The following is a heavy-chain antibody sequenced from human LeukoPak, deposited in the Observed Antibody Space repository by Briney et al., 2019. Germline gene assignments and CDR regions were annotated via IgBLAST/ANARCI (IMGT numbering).Heavy chain of an antibody. D-gene: IGHD4-23*01. V-gene: IGHV3-23*01. J-gene: IGHJ4*02. CDR3: AKDRSLDGGNSNGYFDS. Sequence: GGSLRLSCAASGFTFSSYAMSWVRQAPGKGLEWVSIISGSAGSTYYADSVKGRFTISRDNSKNTLFLQMNSLRAEDTAVYYCAKDRSLDGGNSNGYFDSWGQGTLVTVSS. CDR2: ISGSAGST. CDR1: GFTFSSYA.